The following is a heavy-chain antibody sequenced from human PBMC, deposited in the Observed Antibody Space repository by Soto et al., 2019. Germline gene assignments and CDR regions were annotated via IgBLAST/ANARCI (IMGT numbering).Heavy chain of an antibody. D-gene: IGHD5-12*01. CDR3: ARGGVATTNPTDY. CDR2: ISSNGGGT. J-gene: IGHJ4*02. Sequence: EVQLVESGGGLVQPGGSLRLSCSVSGFTFSDYAMYWLRQAPGKGLEYVAAISSNGGGTYYANYVKGRFTISRDNSKNMLYLQMGSLRREDMAAYYCARGGVATTNPTDYWGQGTLVTVSS. CDR1: GFTFSDYA. V-gene: IGHV3-64*01.